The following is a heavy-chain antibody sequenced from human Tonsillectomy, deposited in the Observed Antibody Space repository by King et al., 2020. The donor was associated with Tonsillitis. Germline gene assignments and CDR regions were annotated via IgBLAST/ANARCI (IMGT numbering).Heavy chain of an antibody. CDR3: ARDEYDILTGSRPIDY. CDR1: GYTFTSYG. D-gene: IGHD3-9*01. J-gene: IGHJ4*02. Sequence: QLVQSEAEVKKPGASVKVSCKASGYTFTSYGISWVRQAPGQGLEWMGWISAYNGNTNYAQKLQDRVTMTTDTSTSTAYMELRSLRSDDTAVYYCARDEYDILTGSRPIDYWGQGTLVTVSS. V-gene: IGHV1-18*01. CDR2: ISAYNGNT.